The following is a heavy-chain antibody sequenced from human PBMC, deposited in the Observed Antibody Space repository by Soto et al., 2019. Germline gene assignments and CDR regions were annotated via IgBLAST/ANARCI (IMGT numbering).Heavy chain of an antibody. CDR2: IYYSGST. Sequence: ASETLSLTCTVSGGSISSSSYYWGWIRQPPGKGLEWIGSIYYSGSTYYNPSLKSRVTISVDTSKSQFSLKLSSVTAADTAVYYCARISGSYSQFDYWGQGXLVTVYS. CDR3: ARISGSYSQFDY. CDR1: GGSISSSSYY. J-gene: IGHJ4*02. D-gene: IGHD1-26*01. V-gene: IGHV4-39*01.